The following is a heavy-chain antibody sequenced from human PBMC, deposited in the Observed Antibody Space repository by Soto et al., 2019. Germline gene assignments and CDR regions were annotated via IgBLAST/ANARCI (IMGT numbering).Heavy chain of an antibody. V-gene: IGHV1-46*01. CDR1: GYIFTAYS. CDR2: VDPSGGSA. J-gene: IGHJ1*01. D-gene: IGHD2-15*01. Sequence: ASVKVSCKTSGYIFTAYSMHWVRQAPGQGLEWMGVVDPSGGSAHYAQSFEGRVTLTRDTSTSTFYMELSSLRSEDTAVYYCAREENCRGGTCYSEYFHHWGQGTLVTSPQ. CDR3: AREENCRGGTCYSEYFHH.